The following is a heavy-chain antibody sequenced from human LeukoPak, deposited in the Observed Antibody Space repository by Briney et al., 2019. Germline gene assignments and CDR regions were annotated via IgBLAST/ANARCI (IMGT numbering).Heavy chain of an antibody. CDR1: GFTFSSYG. Sequence: GGTLRLSCAASGFTFSSYGMSWVRQAPGKGLEWVSAISGSGGSTYYADSVKGRFTISRDNSKNTLYLQMNSLRAEDTAVYYCAKDHYYDSSGYYYAPDAFDIWGQGTMVTVSS. J-gene: IGHJ3*02. CDR3: AKDHYYDSSGYYYAPDAFDI. V-gene: IGHV3-23*01. CDR2: ISGSGGST. D-gene: IGHD3-22*01.